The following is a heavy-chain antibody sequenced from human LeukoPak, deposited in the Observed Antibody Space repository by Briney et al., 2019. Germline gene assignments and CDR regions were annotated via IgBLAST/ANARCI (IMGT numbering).Heavy chain of an antibody. D-gene: IGHD6-13*01. CDR1: GFTFSTYD. CDR3: VRSSSSSGMDV. J-gene: IGHJ6*02. CDR2: IGTAGDT. V-gene: IGHV3-13*04. Sequence: HSGGSLRLSCAASGFTFSTYDMHWVRQATGKSLEWVSAIGTAGDTYYPGSVKGRFTISRDNAKNSLYFQMNSLRAGDTAVYYCVRSSSSSGMDVWGQGTTVTVSS.